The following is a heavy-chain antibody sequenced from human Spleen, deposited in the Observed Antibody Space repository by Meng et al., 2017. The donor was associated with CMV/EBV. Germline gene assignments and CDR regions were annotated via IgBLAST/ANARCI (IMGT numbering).Heavy chain of an antibody. CDR2: VRNDGSKK. Sequence: GGSLRLSCVESGFTFSRYGMHWVRQAPGKGLEWVAFVRNDGSKKHYADSVKGRFTISRDNAKNSLYLQMNSLRAEDTAVYYCASYESSRGYWGQGTLVTVSS. V-gene: IGHV3-30*02. CDR1: GFTFSRYG. D-gene: IGHD6-13*01. CDR3: ASYESSRGY. J-gene: IGHJ4*02.